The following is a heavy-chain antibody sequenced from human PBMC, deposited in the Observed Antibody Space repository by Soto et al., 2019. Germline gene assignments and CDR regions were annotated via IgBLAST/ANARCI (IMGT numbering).Heavy chain of an antibody. V-gene: IGHV3-23*01. D-gene: IGHD5-12*01. Sequence: EVQLLESGGGLVQPGRSLRLSCAASGFTFRNYAMSWVLQGPGKGLEWVSVVGGSGGNTFYADSVKGRFTISRDNSKNTLYLQMNSLRAEGTAVYYCAKEHSGYDSWYLDLWGRGTLVTGSS. CDR3: AKEHSGYDSWYLDL. CDR1: GFTFRNYA. J-gene: IGHJ2*01. CDR2: VGGSGGNT.